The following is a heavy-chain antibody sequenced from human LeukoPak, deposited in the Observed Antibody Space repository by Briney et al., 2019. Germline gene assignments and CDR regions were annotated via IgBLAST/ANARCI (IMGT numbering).Heavy chain of an antibody. Sequence: ASVKDSCKASGYTFTSYAMNWVRQAPGQGLEWMGWINTNTGNPTYAQGFTGRFVFSLDTSVSTAYLQISSLKAEDTAVYYCARDRRIAAADLARIPFFDYWGQGTLVTVSS. V-gene: IGHV7-4-1*02. CDR2: INTNTGNP. J-gene: IGHJ4*02. CDR3: ARDRRIAAADLARIPFFDY. D-gene: IGHD6-13*01. CDR1: GYTFTSYA.